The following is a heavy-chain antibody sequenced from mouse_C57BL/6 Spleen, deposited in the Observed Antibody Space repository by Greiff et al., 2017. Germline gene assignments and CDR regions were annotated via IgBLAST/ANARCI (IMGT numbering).Heavy chain of an antibody. Sequence: QVQLQQPGAELVMPGASVKLSCKASGYTFTSYWMHWVKQRPGQGLEWIGEIDPSDSYTNYNQKFKGKSTLTVDKSSSTAYMQLSSLTSEDAAVYYCARGHYYGAWLAYWGQGTLVTVSA. CDR2: IDPSDSYT. CDR1: GYTFTSYW. V-gene: IGHV1-69*01. D-gene: IGHD1-2*01. J-gene: IGHJ3*01. CDR3: ARGHYYGAWLAY.